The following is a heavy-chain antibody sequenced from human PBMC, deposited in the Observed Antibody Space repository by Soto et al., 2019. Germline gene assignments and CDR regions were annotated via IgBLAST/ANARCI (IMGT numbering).Heavy chain of an antibody. Sequence: EVQLEESGGGLVKPGGSLRLSCAASGFTFSSYSMNWVRQAPGTGLEWVSSISSNSTYIYYADSVKGRFTISRDNAKNSLCLQMSSLRAEDTAVYYCGRGEYSYAPFDYWGQGTLVTVSS. V-gene: IGHV3-21*01. D-gene: IGHD5-18*01. J-gene: IGHJ4*02. CDR3: GRGEYSYAPFDY. CDR1: GFTFSSYS. CDR2: ISSNSTYI.